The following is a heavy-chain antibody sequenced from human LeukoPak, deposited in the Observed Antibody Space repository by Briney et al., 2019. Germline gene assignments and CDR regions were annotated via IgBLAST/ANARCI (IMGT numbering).Heavy chain of an antibody. J-gene: IGHJ6*03. Sequence: ASVKVSCKASGYTFTGYYMHWVRQAPGQGLEWMGWINPNSGNTGYAQKFQGRVTMTRNTSISTAYMELSSLRSEDTAVYYCARVGTGGSGSYYIPFYYYYYYMDVWGKGTTVTISS. CDR1: GYTFTGYY. D-gene: IGHD3-10*01. V-gene: IGHV1-8*02. CDR2: INPNSGNT. CDR3: ARVGTGGSGSYYIPFYYYYYYMDV.